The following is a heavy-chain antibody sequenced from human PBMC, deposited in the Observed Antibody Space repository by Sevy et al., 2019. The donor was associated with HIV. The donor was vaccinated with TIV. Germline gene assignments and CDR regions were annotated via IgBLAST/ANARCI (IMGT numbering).Heavy chain of an antibody. CDR3: ARFPPERAFDI. J-gene: IGHJ3*02. V-gene: IGHV3-30*04. CDR2: ISYDGSNQ. CDR1: GLAFSSYA. Sequence: GGSLRLSCAASGLAFSSYAMHWVRQAPDKGLEWVAVISYDGSNQGYADSVKGRFTISRDNSKNTLYLQMNSLRVEDTAVYYCARFPPERAFDIWGQGTMVTVSS.